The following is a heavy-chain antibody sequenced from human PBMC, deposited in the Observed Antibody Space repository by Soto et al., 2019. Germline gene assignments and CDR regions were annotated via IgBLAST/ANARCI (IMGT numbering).Heavy chain of an antibody. V-gene: IGHV4-59*08. CDR3: ARRYGYSFDY. CDR1: GASISRYY. Sequence: SETLSLTCTVSGASISRYYWSWIRQSPGKGLEWIGYLYNTGSTIYNPSLKSRVTISVDTSKNQFSLKMNSVTAADTAVYYCARRYGYSFDYWGQGTTVTVSS. CDR2: LYNTGST. J-gene: IGHJ4*03. D-gene: IGHD1-1*01.